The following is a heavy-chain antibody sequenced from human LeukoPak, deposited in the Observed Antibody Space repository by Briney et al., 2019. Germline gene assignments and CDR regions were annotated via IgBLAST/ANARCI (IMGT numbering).Heavy chain of an antibody. J-gene: IGHJ3*02. D-gene: IGHD2-15*01. CDR1: GFTFSSFS. V-gene: IGHV3-30*14. CDR2: ISHDGSNK. Sequence: GGSLRLSCAASGFTFSSFSMHWVRQAPGKGLEWVAVISHDGSNKYYADSVKGRFTISRDKSKNTLYLQMNSLRAEDTALYYCAREMYCSGGSCYGDAFDIWGQGTMVTVSS. CDR3: AREMYCSGGSCYGDAFDI.